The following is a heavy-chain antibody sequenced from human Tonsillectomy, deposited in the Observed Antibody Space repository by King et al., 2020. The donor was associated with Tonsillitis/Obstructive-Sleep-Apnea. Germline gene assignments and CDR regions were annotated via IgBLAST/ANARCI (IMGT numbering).Heavy chain of an antibody. CDR1: GGSISSSSYY. CDR2: IYYSGGT. V-gene: IGHV4-39*01. D-gene: IGHD3-10*01. CDR3: ARGYYYMDV. J-gene: IGHJ6*03. Sequence: LQLQESGPGLVKPSETLSLTCTVSGGSISSSSYYWGWFLQPPGKGLEWIGGIYYSGGTYFNPSLNSRVTISVDTSKNQFSLKLSSVTAADTAGYYCARGYYYMDVWGKGTTVTVSS.